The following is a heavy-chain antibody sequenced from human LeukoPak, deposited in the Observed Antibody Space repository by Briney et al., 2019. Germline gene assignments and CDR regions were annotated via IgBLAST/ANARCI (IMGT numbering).Heavy chain of an antibody. Sequence: ASVKVSCKASGYTFTSYGISWVRQAPGQGLEWMGWIGAYNGNTNYAQKLQGRVTMTTDTSTSAAYMELRSLRSDDTAVYYCARSAPYYDFWSGPDYWGQGTLVTVSS. J-gene: IGHJ4*02. CDR3: ARSAPYYDFWSGPDY. CDR2: IGAYNGNT. V-gene: IGHV1-18*01. D-gene: IGHD3-3*01. CDR1: GYTFTSYG.